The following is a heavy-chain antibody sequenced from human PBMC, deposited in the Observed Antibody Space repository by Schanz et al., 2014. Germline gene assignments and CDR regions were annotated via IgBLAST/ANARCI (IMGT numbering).Heavy chain of an antibody. J-gene: IGHJ6*02. D-gene: IGHD3-16*01. CDR1: GASISSGGYY. CDR2: ISYSAST. V-gene: IGHV4-31*03. CDR3: ARHGGIPYYPMDV. Sequence: QVHLQESGPGLVKPSQTLSLTCTVSGASISSGGYYWDWIRLLPGKGLEWIGYISYSASTSFNPSLKSRLTMSVDTSKTQFSLRLSSVTAADTAVYYCARHGGIPYYPMDVWGQGTTXTVSS.